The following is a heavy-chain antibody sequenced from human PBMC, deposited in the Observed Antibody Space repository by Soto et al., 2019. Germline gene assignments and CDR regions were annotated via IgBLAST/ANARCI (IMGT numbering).Heavy chain of an antibody. J-gene: IGHJ5*02. D-gene: IGHD3-16*01. CDR2: IYYTGST. CDR1: GAAINGGCYF. V-gene: IGHV4-39*01. Sequence: SETLSLTCSVSGAAINGGCYFWGWSRQPQGRGLEWIGSIYYTGSTSLSPSLRSRVTMSVNTSNNQFSMKLRSLTAADTAVYFCSRHGLPTGVILYGGVSCFDLWGQGILVTVSS. CDR3: SRHGLPTGVILYGGVSCFDL.